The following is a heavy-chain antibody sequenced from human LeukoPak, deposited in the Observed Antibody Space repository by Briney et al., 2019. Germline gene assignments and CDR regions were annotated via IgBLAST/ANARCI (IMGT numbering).Heavy chain of an antibody. CDR2: IYYSGST. J-gene: IGHJ4*02. D-gene: IGHD1-1*01. V-gene: IGHV4-59*01. CDR3: ARDEGDGSDFDN. CDR1: GGSFSTYY. Sequence: SETLSVTCTVSGGSFSTYYWSWIRQPPGKGLEGIGYIYYSGSTNYNPSLKSRVTISVDTSKNQFSLKLSSVTAADTAVYYCARDEGDGSDFDNWGQGTLVTVSS.